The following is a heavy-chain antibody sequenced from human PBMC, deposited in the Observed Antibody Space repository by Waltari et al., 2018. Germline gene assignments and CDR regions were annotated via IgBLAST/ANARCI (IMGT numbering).Heavy chain of an antibody. V-gene: IGHV3-15*01. CDR2: IKSKTDGGTT. CDR1: GFTFSTAW. Sequence: EVQLVESGVGLVNPGGSLRLSGAASGFTFSTAWMSWVRQAPGKGLEWVGRIKSKTDGGTTDYAAPVKGRFTISRDDSKNTLYLQMNSLKTEDTAVYYCTSDSGSYSYDYWGQGTLVTVSS. D-gene: IGHD1-26*01. CDR3: TSDSGSYSYDY. J-gene: IGHJ4*02.